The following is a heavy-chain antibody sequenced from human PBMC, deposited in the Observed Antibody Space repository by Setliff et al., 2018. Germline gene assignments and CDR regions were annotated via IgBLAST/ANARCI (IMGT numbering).Heavy chain of an antibody. CDR2: IYPGDLQI. V-gene: IGHV5-51*01. CDR3: ASPSAGWTRPFDV. J-gene: IGHJ3*01. D-gene: IGHD3-3*01. Sequence: GESLKISCKDSGHLFSISWIGWVRQMPGKGLDWMGIIYPGDLQIKYSPSFHGRVTISADKSINTAYLERSSLEASDTAMYYCASPSAGWTRPFDVWGQGTMVTVSS. CDR1: GHLFSISW.